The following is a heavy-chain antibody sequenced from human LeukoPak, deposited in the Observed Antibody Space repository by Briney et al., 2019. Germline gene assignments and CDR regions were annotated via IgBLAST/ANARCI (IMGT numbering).Heavy chain of an antibody. CDR1: GGSISSYY. V-gene: IGHV4-34*01. J-gene: IGHJ5*02. Sequence: SETLSLTCTVSGGSISSYYWSWIRQPPGKGLEWIGEINHSGSTNYNPSLKSRVTISVDTSKNQFSLKLSSVTAADTAVYYCARSDGYCSSTSCYGWFDPWGQGTLVTVSS. CDR3: ARSDGYCSSTSCYGWFDP. D-gene: IGHD2-2*01. CDR2: INHSGST.